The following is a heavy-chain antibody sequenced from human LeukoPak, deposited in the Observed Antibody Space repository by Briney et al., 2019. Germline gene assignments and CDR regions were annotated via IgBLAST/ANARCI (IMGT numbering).Heavy chain of an antibody. CDR2: ISYDGSNK. Sequence: QAGGSLRLSCVASGFTFSSYAMHWVRQAPGKGLEWVAVISYDGSNKYYADSVKGRFTISRDNAKNSLYLQMNSLRAEDMALYYCAKDMVAGVVIISGLQFDPWGQGTLVTVSS. CDR3: AKDMVAGVVIISGLQFDP. D-gene: IGHD3-3*01. CDR1: GFTFSSYA. V-gene: IGHV3-30-3*01. J-gene: IGHJ5*02.